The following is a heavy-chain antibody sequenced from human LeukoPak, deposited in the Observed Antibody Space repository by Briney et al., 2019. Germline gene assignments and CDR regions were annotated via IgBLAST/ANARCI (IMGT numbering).Heavy chain of an antibody. J-gene: IGHJ4*02. D-gene: IGHD3-3*01. V-gene: IGHV1-2*02. Sequence: ASVKVSCKASGYTFTGYYMHWVRQAPGQGLEWMGWINPNSGGTNYAQKFQGRVTMTRDTSISTAYMELSRLRPDDTAVYYCARDANDFWSGYYPYYFDYWGQGTLVTVSS. CDR3: ARDANDFWSGYYPYYFDY. CDR2: INPNSGGT. CDR1: GYTFTGYY.